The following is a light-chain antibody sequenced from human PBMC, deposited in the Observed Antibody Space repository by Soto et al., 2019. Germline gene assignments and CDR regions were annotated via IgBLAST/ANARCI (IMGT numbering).Light chain of an antibody. Sequence: QSVLTQPPSVSRAPGQRVTISGTGSSSNIGAGYDVHWYQQRPGTAPKLLIYGNSNRPSGVPDRFSGSKSGSSASLAITGLQAGDEADYYCQSYDSRLSGSVFGGGTQLTVL. J-gene: IGLJ2*01. CDR2: GNS. CDR1: SSNIGAGYD. CDR3: QSYDSRLSGSV. V-gene: IGLV1-40*01.